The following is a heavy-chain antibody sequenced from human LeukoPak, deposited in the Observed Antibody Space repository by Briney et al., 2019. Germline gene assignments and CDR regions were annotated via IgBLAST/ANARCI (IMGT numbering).Heavy chain of an antibody. CDR1: GYTFTSYY. CDR2: INPSGGST. J-gene: IGHJ6*02. CDR3: ASSPDCYGMDV. Sequence: ASVKVSRKASGYTFTSYYMHWVRQAPGQGLEWMGIINPSGGSTSYAQKFQGRVTMTRDTSTSTVYMELSSLRSEDTAVYYCASSPDCYGMDVWGQGTTVTVSS. V-gene: IGHV1-46*01.